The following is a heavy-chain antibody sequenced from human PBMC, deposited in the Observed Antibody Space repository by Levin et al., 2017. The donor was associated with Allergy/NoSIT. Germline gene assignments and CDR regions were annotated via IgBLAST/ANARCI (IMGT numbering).Heavy chain of an antibody. D-gene: IGHD6-13*01. CDR3: AKDSTAYSSSQDLDY. CDR2: ISWNSGRI. Sequence: SLKISCAASGFNFDDYAMHWVRRGPGKGLEWVSGISWNSGRIGYADSVKGRFTIARDNAKNSLFLQMNSLRAEDSALYYCAKDSTAYSSSQDLDYWGQGTQVTVSS. V-gene: IGHV3-9*01. CDR1: GFNFDDYA. J-gene: IGHJ4*02.